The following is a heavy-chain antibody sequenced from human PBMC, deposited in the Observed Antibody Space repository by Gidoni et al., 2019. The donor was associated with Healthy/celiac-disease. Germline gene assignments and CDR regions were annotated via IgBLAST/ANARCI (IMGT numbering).Heavy chain of an antibody. CDR3: ARVNDFWSGYYSD. CDR2: IIPIFGTA. J-gene: IGHJ4*02. V-gene: IGHV1-69*12. D-gene: IGHD3-3*01. CDR1: GGTFSSYA. Sequence: QIQLVQSGAGVKKPGSSVTASCKASGGTFSSYAISWVRQAPGQGLEWMGGIIPIFGTANYAQKFQGRVTITADESTSTAYMELSSLRSEDTAVYYCARVNDFWSGYYSDWGQGTLVTVSS.